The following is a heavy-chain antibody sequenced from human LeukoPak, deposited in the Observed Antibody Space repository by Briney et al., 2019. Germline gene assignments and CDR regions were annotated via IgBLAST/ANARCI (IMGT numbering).Heavy chain of an antibody. CDR2: IIPILGIA. J-gene: IGHJ4*02. CDR1: GGTFSSYA. V-gene: IGHV1-69*04. Sequence: SVKVSCKASGGTFSSYAISWVRQAPGQGLEWMGRIIPILGIANYAQKFQGRVTITADKSTSTAYMELSSLRSEDTAVYYCARHWSSRTRYCSGGSCYTGYDYWGQGTLVTVSS. CDR3: ARHWSSRTRYCSGGSCYTGYDY. D-gene: IGHD2-15*01.